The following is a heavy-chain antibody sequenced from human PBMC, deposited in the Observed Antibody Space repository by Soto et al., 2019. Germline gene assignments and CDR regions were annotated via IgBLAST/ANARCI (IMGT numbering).Heavy chain of an antibody. CDR2: IYNSGST. CDR3: VRARITIVREVIKYNMDV. D-gene: IGHD3-10*01. V-gene: IGHV4-59*01. J-gene: IGHJ6*02. CDR1: GGSISTYY. Sequence: WETLSLTCTASGGSISTYYRSWIRRPPGKGLEWIGYIYNSGSTPSNPSLQSRVTISVDTTNNQISLMLRSVTAADTAIYYCVRARITIVREVIKYNMDVWGQGTPVTVSS.